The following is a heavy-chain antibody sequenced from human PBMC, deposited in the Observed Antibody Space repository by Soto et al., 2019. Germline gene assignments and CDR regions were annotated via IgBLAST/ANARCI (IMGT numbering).Heavy chain of an antibody. CDR2: ISYDGSNQ. CDR3: ARDYYDSSGYFTAIFDY. CDR1: GFTFSSYA. V-gene: IGHV3-30*04. Sequence: GGSLRLSCAASGFTFSSYAMHWVRQAPGKGLEWVAVISYDGSNQYYADSVKGRFTISRDNSKNTLYLQMNSLRVEDTAVYYCARDYYDSSGYFTAIFDYWGLGTLVTVS. J-gene: IGHJ4*02. D-gene: IGHD3-22*01.